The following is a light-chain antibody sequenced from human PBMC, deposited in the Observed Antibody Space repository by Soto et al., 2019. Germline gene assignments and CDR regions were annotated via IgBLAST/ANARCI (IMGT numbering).Light chain of an antibody. V-gene: IGKV3-15*01. CDR1: QSVSSN. CDR3: QQYNNWPPPLT. CDR2: GAS. Sequence: EIVMTQSPATLSVSRGERATLSCRASQSVSSNLAWYQQQPGQAPRLLIYGASTRATGIPARFSGSGSGTEFTLTISSLQSEDFAVYYCQQYNNWPPPLTFGGGTKVEIK. J-gene: IGKJ4*01.